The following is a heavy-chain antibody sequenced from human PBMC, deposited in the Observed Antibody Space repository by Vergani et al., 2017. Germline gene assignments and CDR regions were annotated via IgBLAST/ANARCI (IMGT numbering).Heavy chain of an antibody. CDR1: GFTFSNAW. Sequence: EVQLVESGGGLVKPGGSLRLSCAASGFTFSNAWMSWVRQAPGKGLEWVGRIKSKTDGGTTDYAAPVKGRFTISRDDSKNTLYLQMNSLKTEDTAVYYCAKDYGYSSGWYDYWGQGTLVTVSS. J-gene: IGHJ4*02. CDR3: AKDYGYSSGWYDY. V-gene: IGHV3-15*01. CDR2: IKSKTDGGTT. D-gene: IGHD6-19*01.